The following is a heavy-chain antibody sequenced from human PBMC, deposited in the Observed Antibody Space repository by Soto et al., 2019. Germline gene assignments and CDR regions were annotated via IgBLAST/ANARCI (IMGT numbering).Heavy chain of an antibody. J-gene: IGHJ2*01. V-gene: IGHV3-23*01. CDR1: GFTFSSHA. Sequence: GGSLRLSCAASGFTFSSHAMTWVRQAPGKGLEWVSGISGSGVSTNYADSVKGRFTISRDNSKNTLYLQMNSLRDEDTAVYYCAKDSNYARTYWYFDLWGRGTLVTVSS. D-gene: IGHD1-7*01. CDR2: ISGSGVST. CDR3: AKDSNYARTYWYFDL.